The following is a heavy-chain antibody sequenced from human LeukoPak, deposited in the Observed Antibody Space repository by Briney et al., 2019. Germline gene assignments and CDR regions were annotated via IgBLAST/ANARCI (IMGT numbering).Heavy chain of an antibody. CDR2: IYYSGST. J-gene: IGHJ6*03. V-gene: IGHV4-59*01. D-gene: IGHD3-22*01. CDR3: TRGSIAYYYMDV. CDR1: GGSFSGYY. Sequence: PSETLSLTCAVYGGSFSGYYWSWIRQPPGKGLEWIGSIYYSGSTNYNPSLKSRVTISVDTSKNQSSLKLSSVTAADTAVYYCTRGSIAYYYMDVWGKGTTVTISS.